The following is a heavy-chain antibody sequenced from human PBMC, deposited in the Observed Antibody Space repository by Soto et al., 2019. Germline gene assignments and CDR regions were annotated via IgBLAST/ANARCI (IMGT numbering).Heavy chain of an antibody. CDR2: ISAYNGNT. Sequence: GPLVKVSCKASGYTFTSYGISWVRQAPGQGLEWMGWISAYNGNTNYAQKLQGRVAMTTDTSTSTAYMELRSLRSDDTAVYYCARYTVTTSTFDYWGQGTLVTVSS. J-gene: IGHJ4*02. V-gene: IGHV1-18*01. CDR1: GYTFTSYG. CDR3: ARYTVTTSTFDY. D-gene: IGHD4-17*01.